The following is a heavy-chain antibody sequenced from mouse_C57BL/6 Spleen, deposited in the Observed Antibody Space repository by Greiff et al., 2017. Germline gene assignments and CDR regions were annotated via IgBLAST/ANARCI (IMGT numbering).Heavy chain of an antibody. V-gene: IGHV3-1*01. J-gene: IGHJ3*01. Sequence: EVQLQQSGPGMVKPSQSLSLTCTVTGYSITSGYDWHWIRHFPGNKLEWMGYISYSGSTNYNPSLKSRISITHDTSKTHFFLKLNSGTTEDTATYYCARERGGYYVWFAYWGQGTLVTVSA. D-gene: IGHD2-3*01. CDR2: ISYSGST. CDR1: GYSITSGYD. CDR3: ARERGGYYVWFAY.